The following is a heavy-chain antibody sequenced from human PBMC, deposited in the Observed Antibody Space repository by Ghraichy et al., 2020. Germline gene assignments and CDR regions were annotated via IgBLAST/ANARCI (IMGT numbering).Heavy chain of an antibody. V-gene: IGHV3-30*04. CDR2: ISYDGSNK. CDR3: ARGEGGSNSGWPDAFDI. Sequence: GESLNISCAASGFTFNTYAMHWVRQAPGKGLEWVTVISYDGSNKYQADSVKGRFTISRDNSKNTLYLQMNSLRAEDTAVYYCARGEGGSNSGWPDAFDIWGQGTMVTVSS. D-gene: IGHD6-19*01. J-gene: IGHJ3*02. CDR1: GFTFNTYA.